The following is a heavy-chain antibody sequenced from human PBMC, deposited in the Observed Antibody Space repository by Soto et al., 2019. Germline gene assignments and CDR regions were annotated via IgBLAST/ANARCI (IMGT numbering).Heavy chain of an antibody. D-gene: IGHD3-22*01. CDR1: GFTFSNAW. V-gene: IGHV3-15*07. Sequence: GGSLRLSCAASGFTFSNAWMNWVRQAPGKGLEWVGRIKSKTDGGTTDYAAPVKGRFTISRDDSKNTLYLQMNSLKTEDTAVYYCTLHITMIVPGMDFWGQGTTVPVSS. CDR2: IKSKTDGGTT. CDR3: TLHITMIVPGMDF. J-gene: IGHJ6*02.